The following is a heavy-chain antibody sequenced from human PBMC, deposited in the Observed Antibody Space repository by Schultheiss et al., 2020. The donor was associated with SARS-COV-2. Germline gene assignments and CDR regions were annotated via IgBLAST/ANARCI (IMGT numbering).Heavy chain of an antibody. V-gene: IGHV4-31*03. CDR1: GGSISSGGYY. J-gene: IGHJ5*02. CDR2: IYYSGST. CDR3: ARGHKYCSSTSCYTSGPRRMMNWFDP. D-gene: IGHD2-2*02. Sequence: SQTLSLTCTVSGGSISSGGYYWSWIRQHPGKGLEWIGYIYYSGSTYYNPSLKSRVTISVDTSKNQFSLKLSSVTAADTAVYYCARGHKYCSSTSCYTSGPRRMMNWFDPWGQGTLVTVSS.